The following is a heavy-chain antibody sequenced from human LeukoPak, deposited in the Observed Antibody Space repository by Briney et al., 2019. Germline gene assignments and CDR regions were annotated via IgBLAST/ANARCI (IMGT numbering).Heavy chain of an antibody. CDR1: GFXFDDYG. V-gene: IGHV3-20*04. CDR3: ARAGFYGDYTDY. J-gene: IGHJ4*02. Sequence: GGSLRLSCAASGFXFDDYGMSWVRQAPGKGLEWVSGINWNGGSIGYADSVKGRFTISRDNAKNSLYLQMNSLRAEDTAVYYCARAGFYGDYTDYWGQGTLVTVSS. CDR2: INWNGGSI. D-gene: IGHD4-17*01.